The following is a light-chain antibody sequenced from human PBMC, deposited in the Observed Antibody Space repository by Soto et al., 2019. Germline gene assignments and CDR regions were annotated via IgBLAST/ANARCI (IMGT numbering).Light chain of an antibody. J-gene: IGKJ1*01. Sequence: DIQMTQPPSTLSASVGDRFTITCRSSQTISSCFAWYQQKPCKAPYLLIYDSSRLAGGVPSRFSGSESGTEFTLTIGRLQPDDFATYFCQQYYNYSTFGQGTKVDIK. CDR1: QTISSC. CDR2: DSS. CDR3: QQYYNYST. V-gene: IGKV1-5*01.